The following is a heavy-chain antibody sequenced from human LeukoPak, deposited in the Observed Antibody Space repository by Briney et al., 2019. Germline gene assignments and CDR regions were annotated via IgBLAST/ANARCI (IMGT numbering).Heavy chain of an antibody. J-gene: IGHJ4*02. Sequence: PGGSLRLSCAASGFTFSSYSMNWVRQAPGKGLELVPSISSSSSYIYYADSVKGRFTIPRANAKNSLYLQMNSLRADDTAVSYGARETDTAMVTCFDYWGQGTLVTVSS. D-gene: IGHD5-18*01. CDR1: GFTFSSYS. V-gene: IGHV3-21*01. CDR3: ARETDTAMVTCFDY. CDR2: ISSSSSYI.